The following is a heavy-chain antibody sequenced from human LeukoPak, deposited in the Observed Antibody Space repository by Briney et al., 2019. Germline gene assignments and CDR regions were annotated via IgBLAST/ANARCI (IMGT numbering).Heavy chain of an antibody. CDR1: GYTFIGYY. CDR2: INPNSGGT. CDR3: AKDHTIRSFDS. V-gene: IGHV1-2*02. J-gene: IGHJ4*02. D-gene: IGHD1-14*01. Sequence: GASVKVSCKASGYTFIGYYMYWVRQAPGQGLEWMGWINPNSGGTNYAQKFQGRVTMTRDRSISTAYMELSRLRSDVTAVYYCAKDHTIRSFDSWGQGTLVTVSS.